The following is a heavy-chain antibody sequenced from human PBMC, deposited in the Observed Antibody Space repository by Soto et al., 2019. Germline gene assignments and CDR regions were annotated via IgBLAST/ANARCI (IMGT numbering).Heavy chain of an antibody. CDR3: ARERREEIHDGYDIDS. Sequence: PSETLSLTCTFAGCSSSNYYWSLIRQPAGKGLEWIGRIYTSGGTDYNPSLKSRVTISIDTSKNQFSLKVTSMTAADTAVYYCARERREEIHDGYDIDSWGQGTLVTVPQ. CDR2: IYTSGGT. V-gene: IGHV4-4*07. J-gene: IGHJ4*02. D-gene: IGHD5-12*01. CDR1: GCSSSNYY.